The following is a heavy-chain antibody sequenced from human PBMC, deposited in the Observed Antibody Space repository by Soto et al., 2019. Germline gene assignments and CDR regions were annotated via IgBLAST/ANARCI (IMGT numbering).Heavy chain of an antibody. Sequence: LRLSCAGSGFTFRWFGMNWVRQAPGKGLEWVARISNDGSNEYYVDSVKGRFTISRDNSKNTLYLQMDSLRAEDTAVYYCAKGEVRGIIPSYFDYWGLGTPVTVSS. J-gene: IGHJ4*02. CDR3: AKGEVRGIIPSYFDY. D-gene: IGHD3-10*01. CDR2: ISNDGSNE. V-gene: IGHV3-30*18. CDR1: GFTFRWFG.